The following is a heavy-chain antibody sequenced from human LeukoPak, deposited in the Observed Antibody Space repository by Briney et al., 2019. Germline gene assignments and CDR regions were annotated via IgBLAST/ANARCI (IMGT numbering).Heavy chain of an antibody. CDR2: INPNSGGT. D-gene: IGHD3-22*01. J-gene: IGHJ4*02. CDR3: AREYNPYCYDSSGYYFDY. CDR1: GYTFTGYY. Sequence: ASVKVSCKASGYTFTGYYMHWVRQAPGQGLEWMGWINPNSGGTNYAQKFQGRVTMTRDTSISTAHMELSSLRSEDTAVYYCAREYNPYCYDSSGYYFDYWGQGTLVTVSS. V-gene: IGHV1-2*02.